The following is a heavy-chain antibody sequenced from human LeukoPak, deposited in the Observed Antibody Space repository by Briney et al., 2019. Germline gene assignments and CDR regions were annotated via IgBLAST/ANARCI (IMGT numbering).Heavy chain of an antibody. CDR3: ARDTPGGYDFWWFDP. CDR1: GGSVSSNSNY. D-gene: IGHD5-12*01. J-gene: IGHJ5*02. V-gene: IGHV4-61*01. CDR2: NTYFGSA. Sequence: SEALSLTCTVSGGSVSSNSNYWSWIRQPPGKGLEWIGYNTYFGSASYNPSLKSRVTISVDTSKNQFSLKLSSVTAADTAVYYCARDTPGGYDFWWFDPWGQGTLVTVSS.